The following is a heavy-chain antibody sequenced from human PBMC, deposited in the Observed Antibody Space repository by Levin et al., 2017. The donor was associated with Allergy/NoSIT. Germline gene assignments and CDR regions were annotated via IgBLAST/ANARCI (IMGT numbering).Heavy chain of an antibody. D-gene: IGHD6-19*01. Sequence: GGSLRLSCEASGFTFSGSAVHWVRQASGKGLEWVGRIRSKANSFGTAYAASVKGRFTISRDDSENTASLQMNSLRTEDTAVYYCARMGDIAVTDNSYGMDVWGQGTTVTVSS. CDR2: IRSKANSFGT. CDR1: GFTFSGSA. CDR3: ARMGDIAVTDNSYGMDV. V-gene: IGHV3-73*01. J-gene: IGHJ6*02.